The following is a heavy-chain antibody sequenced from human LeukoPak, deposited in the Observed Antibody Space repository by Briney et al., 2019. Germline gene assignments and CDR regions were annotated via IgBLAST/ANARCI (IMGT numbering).Heavy chain of an antibody. CDR2: INHSGST. CDR1: GGSFSGYY. D-gene: IGHD3-16*02. V-gene: IGHV4-34*01. Sequence: SETLSLTCAVYGGSFSGYYWSWIRQPPGKGLEWIGEINHSGSTNYNPSLKSRVTISVDTSKNQFSLKLSSVTAADTAVYYCARVPKRYDYVWGSYRRDYYFDYWGQGTLVTVSS. CDR3: ARVPKRYDYVWGSYRRDYYFDY. J-gene: IGHJ4*02.